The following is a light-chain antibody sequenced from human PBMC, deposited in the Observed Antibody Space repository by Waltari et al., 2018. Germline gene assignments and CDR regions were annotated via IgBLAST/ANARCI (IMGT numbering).Light chain of an antibody. Sequence: DIVLTQSPDSLAVSLGERATINRKSSQSVLYSSNNKNYLAWYQQKPGQPPKLLIYWASTRETWVPDRFSGSGSGAEFTLTISSLQAEDVAVYYCQEYYSTPYTFGQGTKLEI. CDR1: QSVLYSSNNKNY. CDR2: WAS. J-gene: IGKJ2*01. V-gene: IGKV4-1*01. CDR3: QEYYSTPYT.